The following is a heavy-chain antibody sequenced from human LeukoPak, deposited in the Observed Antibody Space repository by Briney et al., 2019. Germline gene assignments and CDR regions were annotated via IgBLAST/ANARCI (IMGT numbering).Heavy chain of an antibody. D-gene: IGHD5-12*01. V-gene: IGHV3-9*01. CDR3: AKDIAYSGYDYFDY. CDR2: IGWNSGTI. J-gene: IGHJ4*02. Sequence: GGSLRLSCAASGFTFDDYAMRWVRQAPGKGLEWVSSIGWNSGTIGYADSVRGRFTISRDNAKNSLYLQMNSLRAEDTALYYCAKDIAYSGYDYFDYWGQGTLVTVSS. CDR1: GFTFDDYA.